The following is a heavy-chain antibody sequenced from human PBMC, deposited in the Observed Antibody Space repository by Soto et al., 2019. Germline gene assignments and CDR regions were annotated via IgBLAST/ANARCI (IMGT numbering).Heavy chain of an antibody. CDR1: GGSISSYY. J-gene: IGHJ4*02. Sequence: SETLSLTCTVSGGSISSYYWSWIRQPPGEGLEWIGYIYYSGSTNYNPSLKSRVTISVDTSKNQFSLKLSSVTAADTAVYYCARVTIVLGYCSSTSCYSSNFDYWGQGTLVTVSS. V-gene: IGHV4-59*08. D-gene: IGHD2-2*01. CDR2: IYYSGST. CDR3: ARVTIVLGYCSSTSCYSSNFDY.